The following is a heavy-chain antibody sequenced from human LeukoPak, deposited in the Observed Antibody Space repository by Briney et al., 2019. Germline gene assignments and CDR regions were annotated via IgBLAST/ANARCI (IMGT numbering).Heavy chain of an antibody. CDR2: ISSSSSTI. D-gene: IGHD3-16*01. CDR1: GFTFSTYS. V-gene: IGHV3-48*01. J-gene: IGHJ4*02. CDR3: ARKLWHRNDC. Sequence: GGSLRLSCAASGFTFSTYSMNWVRQAPGKGLEWVSHISSSSSTIYYADSVKGRFTISRDNAKNSLYLQMDSLRAEDTALYYCARKLWHRNDCWGQGTLVTVSS.